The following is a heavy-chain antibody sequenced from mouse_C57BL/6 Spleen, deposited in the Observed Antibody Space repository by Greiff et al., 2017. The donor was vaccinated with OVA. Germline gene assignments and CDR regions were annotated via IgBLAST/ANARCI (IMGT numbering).Heavy chain of an antibody. CDR2: ISSGSSTI. D-gene: IGHD1-1*01. J-gene: IGHJ4*01. V-gene: IGHV5-17*01. CDR1: GFTFSDYG. CDR3: ARGDYYGSSYDVYYYARDY. Sequence: EVKVVESGGGLVKPGGSLKLSCAASGFTFSDYGMHWVRQAPEKGLEWVAYISSGSSTISYADTVTGRFTISRDNAKNTLFLQMTSLRSEDTAMYYCARGDYYGSSYDVYYYARDYWGQGTSVTVSS.